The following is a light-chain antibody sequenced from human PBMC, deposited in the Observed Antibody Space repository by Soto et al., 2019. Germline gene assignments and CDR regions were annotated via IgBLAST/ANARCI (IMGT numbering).Light chain of an antibody. CDR3: ASWDDSLAGLV. CDR1: SSNIGSNT. V-gene: IGLV1-44*01. Sequence: QSVLTQPPSASGTPGQRVTISCSGSSSNIGSNTVNWYQQLPGTAPKLLIYNNNQRPSGVPDRFSGSKSGTSASLAISGLHSEADADYYCASWDDSLAGLVFGTGTKLTVL. CDR2: NNN. J-gene: IGLJ1*01.